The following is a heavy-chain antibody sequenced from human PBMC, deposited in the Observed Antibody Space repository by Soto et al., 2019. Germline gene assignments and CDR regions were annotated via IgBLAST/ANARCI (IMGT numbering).Heavy chain of an antibody. CDR2: ISGSGGST. CDR3: AKDSHRSGYPTPYY. CDR1: GFTFSSYA. Sequence: GGSLRLSCAASGFTFSSYAMSWVRQAPGKGLEWVSAISGSGGSTYYADSVKGRFTISRDNSKNTLYLQMNSLRAEDTAVYYCAKDSHRSGYPTPYYWGQGTLVTVS. V-gene: IGHV3-23*01. J-gene: IGHJ4*02. D-gene: IGHD3-22*01.